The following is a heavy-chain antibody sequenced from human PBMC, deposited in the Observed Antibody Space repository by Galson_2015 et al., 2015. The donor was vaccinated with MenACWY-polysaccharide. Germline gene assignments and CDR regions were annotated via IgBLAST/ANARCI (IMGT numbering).Heavy chain of an antibody. CDR2: IKKDGSEE. V-gene: IGHV3-7*01. Sequence: FLRLSCAASGFTFSNYWMTWVRQAPGKGLEWVANIKKDGSEEYYVDSVKGRFTISRDNALYLQMNSLRAEDTAVYFCARGHYGMDVWGQGTTVTVSS. J-gene: IGHJ6*02. CDR3: ARGHYGMDV. CDR1: GFTFSNYW.